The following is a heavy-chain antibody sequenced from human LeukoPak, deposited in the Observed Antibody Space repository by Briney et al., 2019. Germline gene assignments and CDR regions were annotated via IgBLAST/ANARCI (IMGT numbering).Heavy chain of an antibody. J-gene: IGHJ4*02. CDR3: VRMSNELPDY. CDR1: GGSISTYY. Sequence: PSETLSLTCTVSGGSISTYYWSWIRQPPGKGLEWIGYISYSGSTNYNPSLRSRVTISGDTSKSQFSLRLSSVTAADTALYYCVRMSNELPDYWGQGTLVTFSS. CDR2: ISYSGST. D-gene: IGHD5-24*01. V-gene: IGHV4-59*08.